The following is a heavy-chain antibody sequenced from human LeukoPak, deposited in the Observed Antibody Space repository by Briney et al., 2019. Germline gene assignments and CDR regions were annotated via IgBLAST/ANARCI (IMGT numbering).Heavy chain of an antibody. J-gene: IGHJ6*02. Sequence: ASVKVSCKASGYTFTGYYMHWVRQAPGQGLEWMGWINPNSGGTNYAQKFQGWVTMTRDTSISTAYMELSRLRSDDTAVYYCARDQRIAAAGTFYYYYGMDVWGQGTTVTVSS. D-gene: IGHD6-13*01. CDR2: INPNSGGT. CDR1: GYTFTGYY. CDR3: ARDQRIAAAGTFYYYYGMDV. V-gene: IGHV1-2*04.